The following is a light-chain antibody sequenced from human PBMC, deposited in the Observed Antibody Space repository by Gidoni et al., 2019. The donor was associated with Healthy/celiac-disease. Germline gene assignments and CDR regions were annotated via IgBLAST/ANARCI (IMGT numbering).Light chain of an antibody. Sequence: DIVLTQSPATLSLSPGERATLSCRASQSVSSYLAWYQQKPGQAPRLLIYAASNRATGIPARFTGSGSGTDFTLTISSLEPEDFAVYYCQQRSNWPPLITFGQGTRLEIK. CDR1: QSVSSY. V-gene: IGKV3-11*01. CDR2: AAS. J-gene: IGKJ5*01. CDR3: QQRSNWPPLIT.